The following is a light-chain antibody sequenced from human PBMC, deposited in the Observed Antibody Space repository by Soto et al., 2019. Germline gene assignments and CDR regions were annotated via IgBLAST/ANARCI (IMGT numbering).Light chain of an antibody. Sequence: DIQMTQSPSSLSASVGDRVTIACRASQSVNNYLNWYQQKVGRAPKLLIFAASNLHSGVPSRFSGSGVVTHFTLTISGLQPEDFATYYCQQNYNNFPLTFGGGTKVEIK. CDR3: QQNYNNFPLT. CDR2: AAS. J-gene: IGKJ4*01. V-gene: IGKV1-39*01. CDR1: QSVNNY.